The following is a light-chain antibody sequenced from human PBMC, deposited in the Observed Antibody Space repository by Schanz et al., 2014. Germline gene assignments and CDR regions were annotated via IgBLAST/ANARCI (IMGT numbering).Light chain of an antibody. CDR3: QTWGTNTHK. CDR1: SGHSTYA. V-gene: IGLV4-69*01. J-gene: IGLJ3*02. CDR2: LNSDGSH. Sequence: QLVLTQSPSASASLGASVKLTCTLSSGHSTYAIAWHQQQAEKGPRFLMNLNSDGSHSKGDGIPDRFSGSSSGAERFLTISSLQSEDEAVYYCQTWGTNTHKFGGGTKLTV.